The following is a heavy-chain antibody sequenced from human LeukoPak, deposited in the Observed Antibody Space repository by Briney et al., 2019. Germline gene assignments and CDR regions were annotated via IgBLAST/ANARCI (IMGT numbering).Heavy chain of an antibody. Sequence: GGSLRLSCAASGFTFDDYAMRWVRQAPGKGLEWVSGISYNSDTIAYADSVKGRFTISRDNAKNSLYLQMNSLRAEDTALYYCAKDYCGGDCYSGWYFDLWGRGTLVTVSS. J-gene: IGHJ2*01. CDR1: GFTFDDYA. V-gene: IGHV3-9*01. CDR3: AKDYCGGDCYSGWYFDL. D-gene: IGHD2-21*02. CDR2: ISYNSDTI.